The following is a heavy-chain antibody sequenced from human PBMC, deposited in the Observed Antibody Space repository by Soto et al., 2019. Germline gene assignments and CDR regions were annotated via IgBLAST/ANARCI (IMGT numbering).Heavy chain of an antibody. D-gene: IGHD3-22*01. J-gene: IGHJ4*02. V-gene: IGHV3-30-3*01. CDR3: ARGRWLSPNY. CDR2: ISYDGSNK. CDR1: GFTFSSYA. Sequence: GGSLRLSCAASGFTFSSYAMHWVRQAPGKGLEWVAVISYDGSNKYYADSVKGRFTISRDNSKNTLYLQMNSLRAEDTAVYYCARGRWLSPNYWGQGTLVTVSS.